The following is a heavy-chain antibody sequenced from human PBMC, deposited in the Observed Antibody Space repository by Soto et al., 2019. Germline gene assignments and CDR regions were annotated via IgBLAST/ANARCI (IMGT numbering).Heavy chain of an antibody. CDR3: ASYSMGVVSPFSFDY. V-gene: IGHV4-61*01. CDR1: GGSVSSGSYF. D-gene: IGHD3-3*01. Sequence: PWDTLSLTCTVSGGSVSSGSYFWSWIRQPPGQGLEWIGYIYYSGSTHYNPSLKSRVIISVDTSKNQFSLKLTSVTAADPAVYYCASYSMGVVSPFSFDYWGQGTLVTVSS. CDR2: IYYSGST. J-gene: IGHJ4*02.